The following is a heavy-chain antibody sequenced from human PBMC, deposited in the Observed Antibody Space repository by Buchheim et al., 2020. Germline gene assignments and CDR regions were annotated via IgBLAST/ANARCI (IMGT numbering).Heavy chain of an antibody. Sequence: QVQLVQCGAEVKKPGASVKVSCKASGYTFTSYYMHWVRQAPGQGLEWMGIINPSGGSTGYAQKFQGRVTMTKDTSTSTVYMELSSMRYEDTALYYCARDAAARIDYYYIDVWGKGTT. J-gene: IGHJ6*03. CDR3: ARDAAARIDYYYIDV. CDR1: GYTFTSYY. D-gene: IGHD6-6*01. V-gene: IGHV1-46*01. CDR2: INPSGGST.